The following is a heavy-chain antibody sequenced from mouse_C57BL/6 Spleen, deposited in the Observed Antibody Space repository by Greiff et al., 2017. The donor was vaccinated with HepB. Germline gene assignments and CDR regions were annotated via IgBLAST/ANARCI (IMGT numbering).Heavy chain of an antibody. J-gene: IGHJ1*03. D-gene: IGHD2-4*01. V-gene: IGHV1-26*01. CDR2: INPNNGGT. CDR1: GYTFTDYY. CDR3: ANDYALYFDV. Sequence: EVQLQQSGPELVKPGASVKISCKASGYTFTDYYMNWVKQSHGKSLEWIGDINPNNGGTSYNQKFKGKATLTVDKSSSTAYMELRSLTSEDSAVYYCANDYALYFDVWGTGTTVTVSS.